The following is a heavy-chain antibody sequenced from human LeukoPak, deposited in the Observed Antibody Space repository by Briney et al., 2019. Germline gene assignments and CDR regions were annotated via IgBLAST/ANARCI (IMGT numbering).Heavy chain of an antibody. CDR2: IYSGGST. Sequence: GSLRLSCAASGFTVSSNYMSWVRQAPGKGLEWVSVIYSGGSTYYADSAKGRFTISRDNSKNTLYLQMNSLRAEDTAVYYCARDILTGSIEVWGQGTLVTVSS. D-gene: IGHD3-9*01. CDR1: GFTVSSNY. J-gene: IGHJ4*02. V-gene: IGHV3-53*01. CDR3: ARDILTGSIEV.